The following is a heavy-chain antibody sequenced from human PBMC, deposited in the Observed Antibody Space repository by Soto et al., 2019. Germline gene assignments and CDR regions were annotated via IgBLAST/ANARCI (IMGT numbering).Heavy chain of an antibody. Sequence: QVQLVQSGAEVKKPGSSVKVSCNASGGTFSSYAISWVRQAPGQGLEWMGGIIPIFGTANYAQKFQGRVTITADESTSTAYMELSSLRSEDTAVYYCGGYANYYYGMDAWGQGTTVTVSS. CDR1: GGTFSSYA. D-gene: IGHD5-12*01. CDR2: IIPIFGTA. V-gene: IGHV1-69*12. CDR3: GGYANYYYGMDA. J-gene: IGHJ6*02.